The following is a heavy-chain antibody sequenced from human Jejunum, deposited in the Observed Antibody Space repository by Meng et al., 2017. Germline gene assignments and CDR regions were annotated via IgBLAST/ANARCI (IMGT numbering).Heavy chain of an antibody. J-gene: IGHJ4*02. CDR2: IHPSGRT. V-gene: IGHV4-34*01. CDR3: ARGDDWAKSGNF. CDR1: GGSFSDQY. Sequence: QGQLRQGGAGLLNPSETLSLTCDVYGGSFSDQYLTWIRQPPGKGLEWIGEIHPSGRTYYSPSLQSRVTITLDTSKNQFSLTLNSVTAADTAVYYCARGDDWAKSGNFWGQGTLVTVSS. D-gene: IGHD3-9*01.